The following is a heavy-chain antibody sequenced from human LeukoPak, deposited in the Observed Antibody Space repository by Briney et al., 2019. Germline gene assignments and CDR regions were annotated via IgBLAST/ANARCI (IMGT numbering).Heavy chain of an antibody. Sequence: ASVKVSCKASGGTFSSYAISWVRQAPGQGLEWMGGIIPIFGTANYAQKFQGRVTITADEPTSTAYMELSSLRSEDTAVYYCARVGQDCSSGSCYKFYYYFDYWGQGTLVTVSS. D-gene: IGHD2-15*01. V-gene: IGHV1-69*13. CDR1: GGTFSSYA. CDR2: IIPIFGTA. J-gene: IGHJ4*02. CDR3: ARVGQDCSSGSCYKFYYYFDY.